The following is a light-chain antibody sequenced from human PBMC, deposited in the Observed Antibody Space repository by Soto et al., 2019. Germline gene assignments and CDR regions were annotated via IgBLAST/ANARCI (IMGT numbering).Light chain of an antibody. Sequence: EIVLTQSPGTLSLSPGERATLSCMASQSFSSSYLAWYQQQPGQAPRLLIYGASTRATGIPARFSGSGSGTEFTLTISSLQSEDFAVYYCQQYNNWPPWTFGQGTKVDIK. J-gene: IGKJ1*01. CDR3: QQYNNWPPWT. CDR1: QSFSSSY. CDR2: GAS. V-gene: IGKV3-15*01.